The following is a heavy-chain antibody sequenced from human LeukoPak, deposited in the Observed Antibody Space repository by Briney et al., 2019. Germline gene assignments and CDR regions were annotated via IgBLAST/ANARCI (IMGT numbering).Heavy chain of an antibody. CDR1: GGSISSSSYY. CDR3: AKCSGGSCYNAFDI. V-gene: IGHV4-61*05. J-gene: IGHJ3*02. Sequence: SETLSLTCTVSGGSISSSSYYWSWIRQPPGKGLEWIGYIYYSGSTNSNPSLKSRVTVSVDTSKNQFSLKLSSVTAADTAVYYCAKCSGGSCYNAFDIWGQGTMVTVSS. CDR2: IYYSGST. D-gene: IGHD2-15*01.